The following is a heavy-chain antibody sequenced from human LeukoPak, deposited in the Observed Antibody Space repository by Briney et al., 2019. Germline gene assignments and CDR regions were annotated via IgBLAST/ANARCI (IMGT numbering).Heavy chain of an antibody. Sequence: GGSLRLSCAASGFTFSSYSVIWARQAPGKGLEWVSGINWNGGSTGYADSVKGRFTISRDNAKNSLYLQMNSLRAEDTALYYCARGSNGDYGYWGQGTLVTVSS. V-gene: IGHV3-20*04. CDR3: ARGSNGDYGY. CDR1: GFTFSSYS. D-gene: IGHD4-17*01. J-gene: IGHJ4*02. CDR2: INWNGGST.